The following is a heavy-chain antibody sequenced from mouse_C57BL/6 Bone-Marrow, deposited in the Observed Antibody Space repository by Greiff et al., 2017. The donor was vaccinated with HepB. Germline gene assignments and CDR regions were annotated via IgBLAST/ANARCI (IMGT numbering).Heavy chain of an antibody. D-gene: IGHD1-1*01. J-gene: IGHJ2*01. V-gene: IGHV10-1*01. CDR3: VRHGGSSPFDY. Sequence: EVMLVESGGGLVQPKGSLKLSCAASGFSFNTYAMNWVRQAPGKGLEWVARIRSKSNNYATYYADSVKDRFTISRDDSESMLYLQMNNLKTEDTAMYYCVRHGGSSPFDYWGQGTTLTVSS. CDR2: IRSKSNNYAT. CDR1: GFSFNTYA.